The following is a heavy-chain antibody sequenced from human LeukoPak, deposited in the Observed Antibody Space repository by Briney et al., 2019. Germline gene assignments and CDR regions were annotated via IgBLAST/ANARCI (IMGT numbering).Heavy chain of an antibody. D-gene: IGHD3-3*01. CDR1: GGSITNYY. V-gene: IGHV4-39*01. CDR3: QSRYLEWLLDY. CDR2: IYYGGYT. J-gene: IGHJ4*02. Sequence: SETLSLTCTVSGGSITNYYWGWIRQPPGKGLEWIGSIYYGGYTYYNPSLKSRVTISVDTSKNQFSLKLSSVTAADTAMYYCQSRYLEWLLDYWGQGTLVTVSS.